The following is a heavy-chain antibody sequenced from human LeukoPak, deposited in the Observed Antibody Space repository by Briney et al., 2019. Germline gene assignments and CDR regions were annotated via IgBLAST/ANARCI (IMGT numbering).Heavy chain of an antibody. V-gene: IGHV1-8*03. Sequence: GASVKVSCKASGYTFTSYDINWVRQATGQGLEWMGWMNPNSGNTGYAQKFQGRVTITRSTSISTAYMELSSLRSEDTAVYYCARTAKYYDFWSGYYTNYYYMDVWGKGTTVTVSS. D-gene: IGHD3-3*01. CDR1: GYTFTSYD. CDR3: ARTAKYYDFWSGYYTNYYYMDV. J-gene: IGHJ6*03. CDR2: MNPNSGNT.